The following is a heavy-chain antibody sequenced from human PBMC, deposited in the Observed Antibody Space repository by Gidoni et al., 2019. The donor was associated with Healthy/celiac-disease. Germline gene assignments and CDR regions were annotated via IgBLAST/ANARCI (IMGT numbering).Heavy chain of an antibody. CDR1: GGSISSSSYY. D-gene: IGHD5-18*01. J-gene: IGHJ4*02. CDR2: IYYSGST. V-gene: IGHV4-39*01. CDR3: ARYMDTAMAYPPYYFDY. Sequence: QLQLQESGPGLVKPSETLSLTCTVSGGSISSSSYYWGWIRQPPGKGLEWIGSIYYSGSTYYNPSLKRRVTISVDTSKNQFSLKLSSVTAADTAVYYCARYMDTAMAYPPYYFDYWGQGTLVTVSS.